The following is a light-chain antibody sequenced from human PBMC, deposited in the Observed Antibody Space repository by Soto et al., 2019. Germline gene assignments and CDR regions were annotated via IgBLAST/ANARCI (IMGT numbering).Light chain of an antibody. J-gene: IGKJ3*01. Sequence: EIVLTQSPATLSLSPGERATLSCRASQSVSSYLAWYQQKPGQAPRLLIYDASNRATGIPARFSGSGSGTDFTLIISSLEPEDFAVYYCHQRSIWSPVFGPGTKVHIK. V-gene: IGKV3-11*01. CDR2: DAS. CDR3: HQRSIWSPV. CDR1: QSVSSY.